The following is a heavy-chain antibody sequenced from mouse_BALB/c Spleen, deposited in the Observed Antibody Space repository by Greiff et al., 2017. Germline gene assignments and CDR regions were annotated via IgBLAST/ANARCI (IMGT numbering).Heavy chain of an antibody. CDR3: AREDYYGSSLFAY. J-gene: IGHJ3*01. D-gene: IGHD1-1*01. Sequence: VQLQQSGPELVKPGASVKMSCKASGYTFTSYVMHWVKQKPGQGLEWIGYINPYNDGTKYNEKFKGRATLTSDKSSSTAYMELSSLTSEDSAVYYCAREDYYGSSLFAYWGQGTLVTVSA. CDR1: GYTFTSYV. CDR2: INPYNDGT. V-gene: IGHV1-14*01.